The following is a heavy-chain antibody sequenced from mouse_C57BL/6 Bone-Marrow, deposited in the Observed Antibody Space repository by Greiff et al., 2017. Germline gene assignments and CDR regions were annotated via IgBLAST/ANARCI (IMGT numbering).Heavy chain of an antibody. CDR2: ISDGGSYT. CDR3: ASNWVYWYFDV. CDR1: GFTFSSYA. Sequence: EVKLVESGGGLVKPGGSLKLSCAASGFTFSSYAMSWVRQTPEKRLEWVATISDGGSYTYYPDNVKGRFTISRDNAKNNLYLQMSHLKSEDTAMYYCASNWVYWYFDVWGTGTTVTVSS. V-gene: IGHV5-4*03. J-gene: IGHJ1*03. D-gene: IGHD4-1*01.